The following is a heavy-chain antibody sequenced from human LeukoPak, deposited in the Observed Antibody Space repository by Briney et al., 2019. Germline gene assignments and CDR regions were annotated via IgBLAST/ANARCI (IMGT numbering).Heavy chain of an antibody. CDR2: IQRDGSEK. CDR1: GFMFSSYW. J-gene: IGHJ4*02. Sequence: GGSLRLSCAASGFMFSSYWMSWVRQAPGKGLEWVANIQRDGSEKYYVDSVKGRFTISRDNAENSLYLQMNSLRAEDTAVYYCASDVGWGQGTLVTVSS. V-gene: IGHV3-7*05. CDR3: ASDVG. D-gene: IGHD2-15*01.